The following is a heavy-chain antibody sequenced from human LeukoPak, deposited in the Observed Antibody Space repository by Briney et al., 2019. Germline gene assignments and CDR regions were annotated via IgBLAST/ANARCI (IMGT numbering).Heavy chain of an antibody. D-gene: IGHD2-8*01. CDR1: GFTVSSNY. CDR3: ARLYGRYYFDY. CDR2: IYSGGST. V-gene: IGHV3-53*01. J-gene: IGHJ4*02. Sequence: GGSLRLSCAASGFTVSSNYMSWVRQAPGKGLEWVSVIYSGGSTYYADSVKGRFTISRDNSKNTLYLQMNSLRAEDTAVYYCARLYGRYYFDYWGQGTLVTVSS.